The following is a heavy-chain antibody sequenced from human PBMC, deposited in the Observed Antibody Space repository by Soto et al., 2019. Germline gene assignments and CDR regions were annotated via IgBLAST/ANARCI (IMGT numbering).Heavy chain of an antibody. CDR3: AKDLDYSPTSDYYYGMDV. CDR1: GFTFSSYA. J-gene: IGHJ6*02. CDR2: ISGSAGST. D-gene: IGHD4-4*01. Sequence: GGSLRLSCAASGFTFSSYAMSWVRQAPGKGLEWVSAISGSAGSTYYADSVKGRFTISRDNSKNTLYLQMNSLRAEDTAVYYCAKDLDYSPTSDYYYGMDVWGQGTTVTVSS. V-gene: IGHV3-23*01.